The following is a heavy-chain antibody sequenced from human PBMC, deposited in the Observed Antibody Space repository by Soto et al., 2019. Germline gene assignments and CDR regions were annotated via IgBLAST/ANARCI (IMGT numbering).Heavy chain of an antibody. V-gene: IGHV1-46*01. J-gene: IGHJ4*02. CDR1: GYTFTSYY. D-gene: IGHD3-10*01. CDR3: ARGSEAWFGGIYDY. CDR2: INPSGGST. Sequence: QVQLVQSGAEVKKPGASVKVSCKASGYTFTSYYMHWVRQAPGQGLEWMGIINPSGGSTSYAQKFQGRVTMTADTSTRTAYMDLRSLTSDDTAVYYCARGSEAWFGGIYDYWGQGTRVTVSS.